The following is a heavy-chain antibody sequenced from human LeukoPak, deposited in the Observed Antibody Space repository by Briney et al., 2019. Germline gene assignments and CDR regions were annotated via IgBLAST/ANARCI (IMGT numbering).Heavy chain of an antibody. V-gene: IGHV3-23*01. Sequence: PGDYLRLSCAASGFTFSNNAMSWVRQAPGKGLEWVSSVNGSGVVTHFAASVRGRFTISRDNSKNTLYLQMNSLRAEDTAVYYCAKEARGLWFGELLGESPMDVWGQGTTVTVSS. J-gene: IGHJ6*02. CDR2: VNGSGVVT. D-gene: IGHD3-10*01. CDR1: GFTFSNNA. CDR3: AKEARGLWFGELLGESPMDV.